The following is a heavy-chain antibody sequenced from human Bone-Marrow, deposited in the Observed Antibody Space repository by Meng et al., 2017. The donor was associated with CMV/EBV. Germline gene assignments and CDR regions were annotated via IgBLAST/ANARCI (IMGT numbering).Heavy chain of an antibody. Sequence: SENLSLTCAVYGGSFSGYYWSWIRQPPGKGLEWIGEIKHSGSTNYNPSLKSRVTISVDTSKNQFSLKLSSVTAADTALYYCARTGPASSYSYYGMDFWGQGNTVTVSS. CDR2: IKHSGST. CDR3: ARTGPASSYSYYGMDF. CDR1: GGSFSGYY. D-gene: IGHD2-2*01. V-gene: IGHV4-34*01. J-gene: IGHJ6*02.